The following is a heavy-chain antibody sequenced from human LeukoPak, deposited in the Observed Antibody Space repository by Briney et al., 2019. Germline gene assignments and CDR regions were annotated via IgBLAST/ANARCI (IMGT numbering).Heavy chain of an antibody. J-gene: IGHJ5*02. Sequence: ASVKVSCKASGGTFSSYAISWVRQAPGQGLEWMGRIIPILGIANYAQKFQDRVTITADKSTSTAYMELSSLRSEDTAVYYCAGGNIVVVPAAMGWFDPWGQGTLVTVSS. CDR1: GGTFSSYA. D-gene: IGHD2-2*01. CDR3: AGGNIVVVPAAMGWFDP. V-gene: IGHV1-69*04. CDR2: IIPILGIA.